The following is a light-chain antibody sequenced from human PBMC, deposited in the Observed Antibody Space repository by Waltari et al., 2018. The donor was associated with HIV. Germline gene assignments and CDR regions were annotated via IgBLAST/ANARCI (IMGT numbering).Light chain of an antibody. Sequence: QSVLTQPPPASGTPRQRVTISCSGSSHPIGSNTVNRYQQLPGTAPKLLSYSNNQRPSGVPDRFSGSKSGTSASLAISGLQSEDEADYYCAAWDDSLNGHVVFGGGTKLTVL. V-gene: IGLV1-44*01. J-gene: IGLJ2*01. CDR3: AAWDDSLNGHVV. CDR1: SHPIGSNT. CDR2: SNN.